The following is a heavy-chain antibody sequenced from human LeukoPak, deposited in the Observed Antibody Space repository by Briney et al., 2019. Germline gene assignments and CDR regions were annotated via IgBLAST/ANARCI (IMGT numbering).Heavy chain of an antibody. J-gene: IGHJ5*02. CDR2: INPNSGST. CDR3: ARGFSSSWYFARFDP. Sequence: ASVKLSCKASGYTFTSYYMHWVRQAPGQGLEWMGWINPNSGSTNYAQKFQGRVTMTRDTSNSTAYMELSRLRSDDTAVYYCARGFSSSWYFARFDPWGQGTLVTVSS. CDR1: GYTFTSYY. D-gene: IGHD6-13*01. V-gene: IGHV1-2*02.